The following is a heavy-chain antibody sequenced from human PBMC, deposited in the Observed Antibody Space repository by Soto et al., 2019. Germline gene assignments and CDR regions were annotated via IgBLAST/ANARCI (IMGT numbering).Heavy chain of an antibody. D-gene: IGHD6-13*01. J-gene: IGHJ4*02. CDR3: ARSRAAAGTPFDL. V-gene: IGHV5-51*01. CDR2: ICPGDSDT. CDR1: GYSFSTDL. Sequence: GEYLKISCKASGYSFSTDLIAWVRQMPGKGLEWMGVICPGDSDTRYSPSLQGQVTMSVDKSIHTAYLHWSSLRTSDSAMYYCARSRAAAGTPFDLWGQGTLVTVSS.